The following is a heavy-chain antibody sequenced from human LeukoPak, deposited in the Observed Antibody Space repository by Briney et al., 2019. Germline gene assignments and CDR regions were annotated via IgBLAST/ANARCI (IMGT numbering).Heavy chain of an antibody. Sequence: ASVKVSCKASGYTFTSYDINWVRQATGQGLEWMGWMNPNSGNTGYAQKFQGRVTITADESTSTAYMELSSLRSEDTAVYYCARAFRVGATKSSFDYWGQGTLVTVSS. CDR1: GYTFTSYD. CDR2: MNPNSGNT. J-gene: IGHJ4*02. CDR3: ARAFRVGATKSSFDY. V-gene: IGHV1-8*01. D-gene: IGHD1-26*01.